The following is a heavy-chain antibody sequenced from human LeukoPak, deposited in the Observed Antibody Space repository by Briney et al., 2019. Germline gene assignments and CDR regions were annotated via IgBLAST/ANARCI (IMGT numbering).Heavy chain of an antibody. CDR1: GDSISTSNSY. V-gene: IGHV4-39*07. Sequence: SETLSLTCTVSGDSISTSNSYWGWIRQPPGKGLEWIGSIYYSGNTYYNASLKSRVTISVDTSKNQFSLKLSSVTAADTAVYYCARGDYSNYVWDYWGQGTLVTVSS. D-gene: IGHD4-11*01. J-gene: IGHJ4*02. CDR2: IYYSGNT. CDR3: ARGDYSNYVWDY.